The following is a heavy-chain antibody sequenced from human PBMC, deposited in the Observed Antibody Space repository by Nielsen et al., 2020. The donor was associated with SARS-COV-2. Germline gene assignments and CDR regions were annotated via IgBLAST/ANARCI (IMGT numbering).Heavy chain of an antibody. V-gene: IGHV3-23*01. CDR1: GFGFGDFA. Sequence: GESLKISCEASGFGFGDFAMHWVRQVPGKGLEWVSGISGSGGSNYYADSVKGRVTISRDNSKNTLDLQMNSLRAEDTAVYFCAKVGSRLTTAVISPYWYFDLWGRGTLVTVSS. CDR3: AKVGSRLTTAVISPYWYFDL. CDR2: ISGSGGSN. D-gene: IGHD6-19*01. J-gene: IGHJ2*01.